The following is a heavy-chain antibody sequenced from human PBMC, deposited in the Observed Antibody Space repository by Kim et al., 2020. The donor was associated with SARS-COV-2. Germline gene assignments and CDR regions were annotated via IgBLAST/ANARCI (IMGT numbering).Heavy chain of an antibody. J-gene: IGHJ6*02. V-gene: IGHV3-72*01. CDR3: ARERREQTTYYGMDV. D-gene: IGHD1-26*01. CDR2: TRNKANSNTT. CDR1: GFTFSDYY. Sequence: GGSLRLSCAASGFTFSDYYMDWVRQAPGKGLEWVGRTRNKANSNTTEYAASVKGRFTIARDASKNSLHLQINSLKTGDTAVYYCARERREQTTYYGMDVWAQGTTVTVSS.